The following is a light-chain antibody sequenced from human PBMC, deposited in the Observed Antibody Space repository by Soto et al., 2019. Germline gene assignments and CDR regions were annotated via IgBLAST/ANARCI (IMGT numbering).Light chain of an antibody. J-gene: IGKJ1*01. Sequence: DIQMTQSPSTLSGSVGDRVTITCRASQTISSWLAWYQQKPGKAPKLLISAASSLQSGVPSRFSGSGSETDFTLTISSLQPEDFATYSCQQSYSTTWTFGQGTKVDIK. CDR2: AAS. CDR3: QQSYSTTWT. V-gene: IGKV1-39*01. CDR1: QTISSW.